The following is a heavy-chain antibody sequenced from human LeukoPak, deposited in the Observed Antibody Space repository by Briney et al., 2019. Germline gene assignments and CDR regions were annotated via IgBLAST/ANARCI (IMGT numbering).Heavy chain of an antibody. D-gene: IGHD2-15*01. CDR3: ARSVNIVVEYYFDY. Sequence: SEALSLTCTVSGGSISSSSYFWGWVRQPPGRWLEWTGSISYSGITYYNTSLKSRATISVGTTMNQFSRKLNTVTAADTAVYYCARSVNIVVEYYFDYWGQGTLVTVSS. J-gene: IGHJ4*02. V-gene: IGHV4-39*01. CDR1: GGSISSSSYF. CDR2: ISYSGIT.